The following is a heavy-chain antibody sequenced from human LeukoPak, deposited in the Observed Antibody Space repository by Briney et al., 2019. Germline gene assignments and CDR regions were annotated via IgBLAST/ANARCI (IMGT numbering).Heavy chain of an antibody. Sequence: GGSLRLSCAASGFTFSSSWMTWARQAPGKGLEWVANINQDGSEKYYVDSVRGRFTISRDNARNSLYLQMHSLRAEDTAVFYCTGHYGMNVWGQGTTVTVSS. J-gene: IGHJ6*02. CDR1: GFTFSSSW. CDR2: INQDGSEK. CDR3: TGHYGMNV. V-gene: IGHV3-7*01.